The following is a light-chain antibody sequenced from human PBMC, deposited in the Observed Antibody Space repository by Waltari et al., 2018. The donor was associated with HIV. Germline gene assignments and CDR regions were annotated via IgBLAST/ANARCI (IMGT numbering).Light chain of an antibody. J-gene: IGKJ1*01. CDR1: QHLGNK. Sequence: EIVMTQSPVSLSMSLGERATLLCRASQHLGNKLAWYHQKISQAPRLLIYAASTRATGIPARFSGSGSGTDFTLTINSLQPEDFALYYCQQYDNWPPRFGQGTKV. V-gene: IGKV3-15*01. CDR3: QQYDNWPPR. CDR2: AAS.